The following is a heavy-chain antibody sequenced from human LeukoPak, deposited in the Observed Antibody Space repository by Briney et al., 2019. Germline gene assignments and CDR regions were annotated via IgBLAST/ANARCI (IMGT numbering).Heavy chain of an antibody. Sequence: GGSLRLSCAASGFGFSSYAMSWVRQAPGKGLEWVSHISGGGGTTYYADSVKGRFTISRDNAKNTLYLQMNSLRAEDTAVYYCARDGYSFGHDFDYWGQGTLVTVSS. V-gene: IGHV3-23*01. CDR1: GFGFSSYA. D-gene: IGHD5-18*01. CDR2: ISGGGGTT. CDR3: ARDGYSFGHDFDY. J-gene: IGHJ4*02.